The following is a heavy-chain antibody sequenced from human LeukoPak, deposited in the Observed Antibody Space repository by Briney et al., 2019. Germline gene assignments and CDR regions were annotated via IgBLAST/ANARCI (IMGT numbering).Heavy chain of an antibody. CDR1: GFTVSHNY. CDR3: ARGPPAGNFIDF. Sequence: GGSLRLSCTASGFTVSHNYMHWGRQAPGKGLEWVSVIHSGGSSYHADSVKGRFTITRDNSKNTVFLQLNSLRAEDTAVYYCARGPPAGNFIDFWGQGTLVTVSS. D-gene: IGHD2-2*01. CDR2: IHSGGSS. V-gene: IGHV3-53*01. J-gene: IGHJ4*02.